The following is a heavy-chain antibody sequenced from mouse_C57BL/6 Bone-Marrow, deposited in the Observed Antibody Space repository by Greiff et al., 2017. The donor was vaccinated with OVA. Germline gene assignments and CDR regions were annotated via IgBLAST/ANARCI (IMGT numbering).Heavy chain of an antibody. CDR3: ARDRTTVVAHWYFDV. CDR2: ISDGGSYT. Sequence: EVQRVESGGGLVKPGGSLKLSCAASGFTFSSYAMSWVRQTPEKRLEWVATISDGGSYTYYPDNVKGRFTISRDNAKNNLYLQMSHLKSEDTAMYYCARDRTTVVAHWYFDVWGTGTTVTVSS. V-gene: IGHV5-4*01. D-gene: IGHD1-1*01. CDR1: GFTFSSYA. J-gene: IGHJ1*03.